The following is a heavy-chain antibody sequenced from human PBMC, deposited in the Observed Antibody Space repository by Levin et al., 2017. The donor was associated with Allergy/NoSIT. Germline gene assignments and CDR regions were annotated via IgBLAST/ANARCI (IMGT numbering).Heavy chain of an antibody. CDR2: IYYSGST. D-gene: IGHD5-12*01. CDR3: ARMARYGGYGIYYYYMDV. Sequence: KASETLSLTCTVSGGSISSSSYYWGWIRQPPGKGLEWIGSIYYSGSTYYNPSLKSRVTISVDTSKNQFSLKLSSVTAADTAVYYCARMARYGGYGIYYYYMDVWGKGTTVTVSS. CDR1: GGSISSSSYY. J-gene: IGHJ6*03. V-gene: IGHV4-39*01.